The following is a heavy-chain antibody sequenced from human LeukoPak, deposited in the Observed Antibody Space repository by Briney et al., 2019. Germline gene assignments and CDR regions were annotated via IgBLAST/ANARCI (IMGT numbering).Heavy chain of an antibody. J-gene: IGHJ3*02. CDR3: ARAPGGYGSGSRGAFDI. V-gene: IGHV4-38-2*01. CDR2: IHSGESP. CDR1: GYSISSGYF. Sequence: SETLSLTCAVSGYSISSGYFWGWIRQPPGKGLEWITIIHSGESPYYSPSLESRVTMAIDTSKNQFSLKLNSVTAADTAVYYCARAPGGYGSGSRGAFDIWGQGSKVTVSS. D-gene: IGHD3-10*01.